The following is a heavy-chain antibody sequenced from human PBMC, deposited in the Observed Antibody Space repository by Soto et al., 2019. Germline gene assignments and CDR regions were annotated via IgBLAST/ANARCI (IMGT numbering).Heavy chain of an antibody. V-gene: IGHV1-8*01. D-gene: IGHD3-16*01. J-gene: IGHJ3*02. Sequence: ASVKVSCKASGYTFISYDINWVRQATGQGREWMGWMNPNSGNTGYARKFQGRVTMTRNTSISTAYMELSSLRSEDTAVYYCATGYYRLHVGELSLTDAFAIWGQGTMVTVSS. CDR2: MNPNSGNT. CDR3: ATGYYRLHVGELSLTDAFAI. CDR1: GYTFISYD.